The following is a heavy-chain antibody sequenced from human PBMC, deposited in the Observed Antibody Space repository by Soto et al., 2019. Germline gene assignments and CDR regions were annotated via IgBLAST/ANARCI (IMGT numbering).Heavy chain of an antibody. Sequence: GESLKISCKGSGYRFTSYWIGWVRQMPWKGLEWMGIIYPGDSDTRYSPSFQGQVTISADKSISTAYLQWSSLKASDTAMYYCARKGPADRRGGYYYYGMDVWGQGTTVTVS. D-gene: IGHD2-2*01. J-gene: IGHJ6*02. CDR3: ARKGPADRRGGYYYYGMDV. CDR1: GYRFTSYW. CDR2: IYPGDSDT. V-gene: IGHV5-51*01.